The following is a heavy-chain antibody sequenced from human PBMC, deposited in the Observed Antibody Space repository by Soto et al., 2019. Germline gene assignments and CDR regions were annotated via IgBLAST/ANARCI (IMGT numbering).Heavy chain of an antibody. Sequence: QVQLVESGGGVVQPGRSLRLSCAASGFTFSSYGMHWVRQAPGKGLEWVAVIWYDGSNKYYADSVKGRFTISRDNSKNTLLLEMNSLKAEDTAGDYWARDKEYGYDSSGYYRSWGQGTLVTVSS. J-gene: IGHJ4*02. CDR2: IWYDGSNK. V-gene: IGHV3-33*01. CDR1: GFTFSSYG. D-gene: IGHD3-22*01. CDR3: ARDKEYGYDSSGYYRS.